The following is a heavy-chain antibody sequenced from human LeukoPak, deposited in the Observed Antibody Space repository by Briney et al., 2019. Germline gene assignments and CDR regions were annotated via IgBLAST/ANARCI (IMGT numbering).Heavy chain of an antibody. Sequence: SEPLSLPCTVSGGPICRSSYYWGWIRQPPGKGLEWFGCIYYRGRTYYNPSLKSRVPISVDTSINQFSLKLSSVTAADTAVYYCARPNYYDSSGYYYDRTWFDPWGQGTLVTVSS. V-gene: IGHV4-39*01. CDR1: GGPICRSSYY. CDR3: ARPNYYDSSGYYYDRTWFDP. J-gene: IGHJ5*02. CDR2: IYYRGRT. D-gene: IGHD3-22*01.